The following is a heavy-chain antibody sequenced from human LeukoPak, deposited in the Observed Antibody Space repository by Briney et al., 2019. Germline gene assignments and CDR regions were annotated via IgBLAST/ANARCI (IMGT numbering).Heavy chain of an antibody. Sequence: PSQTLSLTCTVSGGSISSGSYYWRWIRQPAGKGLEWIGRIYTSGSTSYNPSLKSRVTISVDTSKNQFSLKLSSVTAADTAVYYCARDLGFGESDAFDIWGQGTMVTVSS. D-gene: IGHD3-10*01. V-gene: IGHV4-61*02. J-gene: IGHJ3*02. CDR3: ARDLGFGESDAFDI. CDR1: GGSISSGSYY. CDR2: IYTSGST.